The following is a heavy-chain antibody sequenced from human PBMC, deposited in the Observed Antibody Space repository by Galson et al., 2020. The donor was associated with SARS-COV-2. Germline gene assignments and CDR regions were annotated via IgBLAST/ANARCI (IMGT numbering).Heavy chain of an antibody. CDR3: AKGPVAGTGF. CDR2: ISHSGGT. Sequence: SETLSLTCAVSGTSISSGSYSWNWIRQPPGKGLEWIGYISHSGGTYYNPSLKSRVTISGDTSKNHFSLTLTSVTAADTAVYYCAKGPVAGTGFWGPGTLVTVSS. V-gene: IGHV4-30-2*01. CDR1: GTSISSGSYS. J-gene: IGHJ4*02. D-gene: IGHD6-19*01.